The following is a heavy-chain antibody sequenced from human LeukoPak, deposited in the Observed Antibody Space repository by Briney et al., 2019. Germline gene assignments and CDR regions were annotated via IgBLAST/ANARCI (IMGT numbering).Heavy chain of an antibody. CDR3: ARVAGYYDYVWGSYDY. CDR2: ILYDGTIT. V-gene: IGHV3-30-3*01. Sequence: GGSLRLSCAASGFTFSSNTMHWVRQAPGRGLEWLALILYDGTITHYADSVKGRFTISRDNSKNTLYLQMNSLRTEDTAVYYCARVAGYYDYVWGSYDYWGQGTLVTVSS. CDR1: GFTFSSNT. J-gene: IGHJ4*02. D-gene: IGHD3-16*01.